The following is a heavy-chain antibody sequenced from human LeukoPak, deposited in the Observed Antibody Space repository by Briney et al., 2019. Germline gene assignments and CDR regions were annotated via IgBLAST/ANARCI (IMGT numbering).Heavy chain of an antibody. V-gene: IGHV4-59*01. CDR1: GGSISSYY. CDR2: IYYSGST. J-gene: IGHJ4*02. D-gene: IGHD6-19*01. Sequence: PSETLSLTCTVSGGSISSYYWSWIRQPPGKGLEWIGYIYYSGSTNYNPSLKSRVTISVDTSKNQFSLKLSSVTAADTAVYYCARDAPPYSSGRYLDYWGQGTLVTVSS. CDR3: ARDAPPYSSGRYLDY.